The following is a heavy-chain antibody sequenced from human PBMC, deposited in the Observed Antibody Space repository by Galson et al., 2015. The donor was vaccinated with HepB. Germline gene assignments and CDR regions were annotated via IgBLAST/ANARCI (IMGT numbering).Heavy chain of an antibody. CDR1: GFTFSSYA. J-gene: IGHJ4*02. CDR3: AREGCFYDSSGYPSNFDY. D-gene: IGHD3-22*01. V-gene: IGHV3-30-3*01. Sequence: SLRLSCAASGFTFSSYAMHWVRQAPGKGLEWVAVISYDGSNKYYADSVKGRFTISRDNSKNTLYLQMNSLRAEDTAVYYCAREGCFYDSSGYPSNFDYWGQGTLVTVSS. CDR2: ISYDGSNK.